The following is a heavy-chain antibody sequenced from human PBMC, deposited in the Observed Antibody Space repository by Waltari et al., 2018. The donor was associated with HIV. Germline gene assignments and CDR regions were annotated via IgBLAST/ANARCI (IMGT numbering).Heavy chain of an antibody. D-gene: IGHD1-7*01. CDR3: ARFFLGRPELDFDY. Sequence: EVQLVQSGGGLVQPGGSLTVACAASGFSFNTYWMSWIRQAPGKGLEWVGNIKGDGSGKYYVDSLEGRFTISRDNAENSVYLQMNSLGAEDTAVYYCARFFLGRPELDFDYWGQGTLVTVSS. V-gene: IGHV3-7*01. CDR1: GFSFNTYW. CDR2: IKGDGSGK. J-gene: IGHJ4*02.